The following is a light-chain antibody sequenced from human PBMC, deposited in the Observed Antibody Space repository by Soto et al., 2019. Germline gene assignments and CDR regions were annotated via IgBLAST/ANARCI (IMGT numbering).Light chain of an antibody. Sequence: QSALTQPASVSGSPGQSITISCTGTSSDVGNYNLVSWYQQHPGKAPKLMIYEGNKRPSGVSNRFSGSKSGYTASLTISELQAEDEADYYCTSFTSSSTRVFGGGTKLTVL. CDR3: TSFTSSSTRV. CDR2: EGN. V-gene: IGLV2-14*02. J-gene: IGLJ3*02. CDR1: SSDVGNYNL.